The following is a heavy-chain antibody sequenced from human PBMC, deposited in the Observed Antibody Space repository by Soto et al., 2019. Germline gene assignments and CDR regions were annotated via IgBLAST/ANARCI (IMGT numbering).Heavy chain of an antibody. CDR3: ARRTVTPSDHWFDP. D-gene: IGHD4-4*01. CDR1: GGSISSGGYY. J-gene: IGHJ5*02. V-gene: IGHV4-31*03. Sequence: PSETLSLNCTVSGGSISSGGYYWSWIRQHPGKGLEGIGYIYYGGSTYYNPSLKSRVTIAVDTSKNQFSLKLSSVTAADTAVYYCARRTVTPSDHWFDPGSQGTLVTVSS. CDR2: IYYGGST.